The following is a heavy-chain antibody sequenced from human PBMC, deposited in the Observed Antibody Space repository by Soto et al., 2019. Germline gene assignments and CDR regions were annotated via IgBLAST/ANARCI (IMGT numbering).Heavy chain of an antibody. J-gene: IGHJ4*02. V-gene: IGHV4-59*01. CDR1: GGSIISYY. CDR2: IYYSGST. Sequence: QVQLQESGPGLVNPSETLSLTCTVSGGSIISYYWSWIRQPPGKGLEWLGYIYYSGSTNYKPPFTSRVTISVDTSKNQSSLKLSSVTAADTAVYYFARRYGSNSDYWGQGTLVTVSS. D-gene: IGHD3-16*01. CDR3: ARRYGSNSDY.